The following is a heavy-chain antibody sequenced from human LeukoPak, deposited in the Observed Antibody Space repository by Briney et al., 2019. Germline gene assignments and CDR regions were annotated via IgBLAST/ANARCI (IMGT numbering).Heavy chain of an antibody. V-gene: IGHV4-38-2*02. J-gene: IGHJ4*02. D-gene: IGHD3-22*01. CDR1: GYSISSGYY. CDR3: ARERWDSSGLDY. CDR2: IYHSGST. Sequence: SETLSLTCSVSGYSISSGYYWGWIRQPPGKGLEWIGIIYHSGSTYYNPSLKSRVTLSVDTSKNQFSLKLSSVTAADTAVYYCARERWDSSGLDYWGQGTLVTVSS.